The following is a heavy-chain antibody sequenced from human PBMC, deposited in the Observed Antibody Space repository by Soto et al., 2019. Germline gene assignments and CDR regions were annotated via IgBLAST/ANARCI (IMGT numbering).Heavy chain of an antibody. CDR1: GGSISGSY. CDR2: IYSSGST. Sequence: QVQLQESGPGLVKPSETLSLTCTVSGGSISGSYWSWIRQPPGKGLEWIGYIYSSGSTYYNPSLRSRVTMSVDTSKNQFSLKLSSVTTADTAVYYCAILDKVVDYWGQGTLVTVSS. V-gene: IGHV4-59*01. CDR3: AILDKVVDY. D-gene: IGHD1-26*01. J-gene: IGHJ4*02.